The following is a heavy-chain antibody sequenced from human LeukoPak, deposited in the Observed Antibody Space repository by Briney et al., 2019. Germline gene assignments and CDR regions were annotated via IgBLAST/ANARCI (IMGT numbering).Heavy chain of an antibody. CDR2: ISSSGSTI. CDR3: AREGIAAYYYGMDV. Sequence: GGSLRLSCAASGFTFSSYAMSWIRQAPGKGLEWVSYISSSGSTIYYADSVKGRFTISRDNAKNSLYLQMNSLRAEDTAVYYCAREGIAAYYYGMDVWGQGTTVTVSS. V-gene: IGHV3-11*01. J-gene: IGHJ6*02. CDR1: GFTFSSYA. D-gene: IGHD6-25*01.